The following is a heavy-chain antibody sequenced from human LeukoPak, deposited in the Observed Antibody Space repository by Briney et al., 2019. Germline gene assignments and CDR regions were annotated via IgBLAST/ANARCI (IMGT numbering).Heavy chain of an antibody. J-gene: IGHJ4*02. Sequence: PSETLSLTRTVSGGSISSYYWSWIRQPPGKGLDWIGYIYYSGSTNYNPSLKSRVTISVDTSKNQFSLKLSSVTAADTAVYYCAREPRGSGSYYNGGFDYWGQGTLVTVSS. CDR1: GGSISSYY. V-gene: IGHV4-59*01. CDR2: IYYSGST. D-gene: IGHD3-10*01. CDR3: AREPRGSGSYYNGGFDY.